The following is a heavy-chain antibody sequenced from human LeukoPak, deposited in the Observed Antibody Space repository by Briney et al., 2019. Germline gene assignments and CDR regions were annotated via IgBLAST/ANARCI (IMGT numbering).Heavy chain of an antibody. D-gene: IGHD3-9*01. J-gene: IGHJ3*02. Sequence: SETLSLTCTVSGDSISSSSYYWGCIRQPPGKGLEWIGSIYYSGSTYYNPSLKSRVTISVDTSKNQFSLKLSSVTAADTAVYYCLALRQRNAFDIWGQGAMVTVSS. CDR2: IYYSGST. CDR1: GDSISSSSYY. V-gene: IGHV4-39*07. CDR3: LALRQRNAFDI.